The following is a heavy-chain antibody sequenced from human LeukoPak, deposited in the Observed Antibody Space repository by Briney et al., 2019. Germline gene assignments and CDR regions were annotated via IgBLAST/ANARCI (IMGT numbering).Heavy chain of an antibody. CDR2: INHSGST. Sequence: SETLSLTCAVYGGSFSGYYWSWIRQPPGKGLEWIGEINHSGSTNYNPSLKSRVTISVDTSKNQFSLKLSSVPAADTAVYYCARGLLDATYYDFWSGYYEGGFRYWGQGTLVTVSS. D-gene: IGHD3-3*01. V-gene: IGHV4-34*01. CDR3: ARGLLDATYYDFWSGYYEGGFRY. J-gene: IGHJ4*02. CDR1: GGSFSGYY.